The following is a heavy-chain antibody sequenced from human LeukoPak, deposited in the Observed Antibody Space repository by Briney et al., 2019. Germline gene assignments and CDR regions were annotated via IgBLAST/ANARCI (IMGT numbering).Heavy chain of an antibody. CDR3: TRGLHTVITTPLAMDV. V-gene: IGHV3-30*04. Sequence: QSGGSLRLSCAASGFTFSSYALHWVRQAPGKGLEWVAVISYDGRNKYYADSVKGRFTISRDNSKNTLYLQTNSLRPEDTAVYYCTRGLHTVITTPLAMDVWGQGTTVTVSS. D-gene: IGHD4-23*01. CDR2: ISYDGRNK. CDR1: GFTFSSYA. J-gene: IGHJ6*02.